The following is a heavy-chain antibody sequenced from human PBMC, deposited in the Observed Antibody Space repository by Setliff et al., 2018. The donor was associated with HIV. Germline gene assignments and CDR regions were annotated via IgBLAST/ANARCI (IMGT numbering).Heavy chain of an antibody. CDR3: ARVPYRSAWFSGGHDAFDI. V-gene: IGHV1-18*01. Sequence: ASVKVSCKASGYSFARYGLSWVRQAPGQGLEWTGWISGFNGNTKYAQSFQDRVAMTTETATSTAYMEMRSLRSDDTAVYFYARVPYRSAWFSGGHDAFDIWGQGTMVTVSS. J-gene: IGHJ3*02. CDR1: GYSFARYG. CDR2: ISGFNGNT. D-gene: IGHD6-19*01.